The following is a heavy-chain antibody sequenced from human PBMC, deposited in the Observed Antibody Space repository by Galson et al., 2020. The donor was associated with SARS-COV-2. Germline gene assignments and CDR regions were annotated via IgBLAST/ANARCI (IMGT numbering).Heavy chain of an antibody. CDR3: ARGPSSGWYLPFDY. J-gene: IGHJ4*02. CDR2: ISYDGSNK. CDR1: GFTFSSYA. D-gene: IGHD6-19*01. Sequence: GESLKISCAASGFTFSSYAMHWVRQAPVKGLEWVAVISYDGSNKYYADSVKGRFTISRDNSKNTLYLQMNSLRAEDTAVYYCARGPSSGWYLPFDYWGQGTLVTVSS. V-gene: IGHV3-30*04.